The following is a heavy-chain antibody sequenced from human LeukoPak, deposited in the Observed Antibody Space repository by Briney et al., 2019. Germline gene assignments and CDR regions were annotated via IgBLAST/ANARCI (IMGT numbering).Heavy chain of an antibody. CDR3: ARDSYDSSGYYLIDSNWFDP. CDR1: GGSISSYY. V-gene: IGHV4-4*07. CDR2: IYTSGST. J-gene: IGHJ5*02. Sequence: SETLSLTCTVSGGSISSYYWSWIRQPAGKGLEWIGRIYTSGSTNYNPSLKSRVTMSVDTSKNQFSLKLSSVTAADTAVYYCARDSYDSSGYYLIDSNWFDPWGQGTLVTVSS. D-gene: IGHD3-22*01.